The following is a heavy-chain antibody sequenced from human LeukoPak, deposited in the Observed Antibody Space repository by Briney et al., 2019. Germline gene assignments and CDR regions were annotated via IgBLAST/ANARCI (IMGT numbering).Heavy chain of an antibody. CDR3: ARSNGAADS. CDR2: IKNDGRST. Sequence: GGSLRLSCAASGFTFNKYWMYWVRQPPGKGLEWISLIKNDGRSTTYADSVKGRFTISRDNGKSMLHLQMNGLRAEDTALYYCARSNGAADSWGQGTLVTVSS. J-gene: IGHJ4*02. V-gene: IGHV3-74*01. CDR1: GFTFNKYW. D-gene: IGHD3-10*01.